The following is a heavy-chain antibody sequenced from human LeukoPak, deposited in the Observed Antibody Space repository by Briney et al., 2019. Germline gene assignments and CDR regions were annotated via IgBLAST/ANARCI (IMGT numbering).Heavy chain of an antibody. CDR3: VRRGDASSGWGDHDY. CDR1: GFTFNRNA. J-gene: IGHJ4*02. V-gene: IGHV3-23*01. D-gene: IGHD6-19*01. CDR2: IGGSGDKT. Sequence: GGSLRLSCAASGFTFNRNAISWVCQAPGKGLEWVSTIGGSGDKTFYADSVKGRFTISRDNSKNMLHLQMSSLTGEDTALYYCVRRGDASSGWGDHDYWGQGALVTVSS.